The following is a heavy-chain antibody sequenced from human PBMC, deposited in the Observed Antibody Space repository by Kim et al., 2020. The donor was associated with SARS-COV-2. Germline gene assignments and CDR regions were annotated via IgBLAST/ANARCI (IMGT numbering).Heavy chain of an antibody. J-gene: IGHJ3*02. V-gene: IGHV1-69*04. D-gene: IGHD3-10*01. Sequence: NYPQKSQGRVTITADNSTSTAYMELSSLRSEDTAVYYCARDTDYGDAFDIWGQGTMVTVSS. CDR3: ARDTDYGDAFDI.